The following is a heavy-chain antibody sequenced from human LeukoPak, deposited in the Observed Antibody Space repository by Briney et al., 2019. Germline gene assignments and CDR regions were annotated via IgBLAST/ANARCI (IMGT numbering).Heavy chain of an antibody. Sequence: SETLSLTCTVSGYSISSGYYWGWIRQPPGKGLEWIGYIYYSGSTNYNPSLKSRVTISVDTSKNQFSLKLSSVTAADTAVYYCARDSAFLAFDYWGQGTLVTVSS. V-gene: IGHV4-61*01. J-gene: IGHJ4*02. CDR1: GYSISSGYY. CDR2: IYYSGST. CDR3: ARDSAFLAFDY. D-gene: IGHD2/OR15-2a*01.